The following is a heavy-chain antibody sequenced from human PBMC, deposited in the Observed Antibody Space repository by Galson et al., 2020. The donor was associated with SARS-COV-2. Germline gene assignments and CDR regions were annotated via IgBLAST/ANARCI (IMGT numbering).Heavy chain of an antibody. Sequence: TGGSLRLSCTGSGFTLGVTFNKAWMSWVRRAPGKGLEWVGRIKSTAEGGTTNYAPPVKDRFIISRDDSKNTVYLEMNGLRPGDTAVYYCATYEDFRDFRHWGQGTLVTVSS. D-gene: IGHD3-3*01. CDR1: GFTLGVTFNKAW. CDR2: IKSTAEGGTT. V-gene: IGHV3-15*01. J-gene: IGHJ1*01. CDR3: ATYEDFRDFRH.